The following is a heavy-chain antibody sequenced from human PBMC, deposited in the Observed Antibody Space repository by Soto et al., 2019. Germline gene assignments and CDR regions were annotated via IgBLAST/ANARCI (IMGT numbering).Heavy chain of an antibody. V-gene: IGHV3-48*02. Sequence: EVQMVESGGAMVQPGGSLRLSCVTSGFTFNSHSMNWVRQAPGKGLEWVSYIRGSSSTIYYAASVRGRFTISRDNAKNALYLQMNSLSDEDAAVYYCAGPEVGEVGPFGSWGQGTLVTVSS. CDR3: AGPEVGEVGPFGS. D-gene: IGHD3-10*01. J-gene: IGHJ4*02. CDR2: IRGSSSTI. CDR1: GFTFNSHS.